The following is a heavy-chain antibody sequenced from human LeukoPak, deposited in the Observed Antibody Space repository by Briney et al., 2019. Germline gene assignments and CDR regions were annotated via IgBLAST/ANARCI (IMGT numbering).Heavy chain of an antibody. CDR1: GFTFDDYA. Sequence: GGSLRLSCAASGFTFDDYAMHWVRQAPGKGLEWVSLISWDGGSTYYADSVKGRFTISRDNSKNSLYLQMNSLRAEDTALYYCAKDMTPYSSSWSDYWGQGTLVTVSS. D-gene: IGHD6-13*01. J-gene: IGHJ4*02. V-gene: IGHV3-43D*03. CDR3: AKDMTPYSSSWSDY. CDR2: ISWDGGST.